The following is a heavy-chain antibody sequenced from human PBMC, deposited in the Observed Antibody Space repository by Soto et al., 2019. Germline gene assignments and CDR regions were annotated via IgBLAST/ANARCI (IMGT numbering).Heavy chain of an antibody. CDR3: AKVSGRNWPTYYYGMDV. J-gene: IGHJ6*02. CDR1: GFIFTNYG. D-gene: IGHD1-1*01. Sequence: QVQLVESGGGVVQPGRSLRLSCSASGFIFTNYGVHWVRQAPGKGLEWVAVISYDGTAKKYADSVKGRFTNSRDNSKNTLYLEMSSLRAEDTAVYYCAKVSGRNWPTYYYGMDVWGQGTTVTVS. V-gene: IGHV3-30*18. CDR2: ISYDGTAK.